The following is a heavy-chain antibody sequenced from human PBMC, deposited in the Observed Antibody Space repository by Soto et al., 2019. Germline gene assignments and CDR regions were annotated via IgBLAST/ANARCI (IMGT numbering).Heavy chain of an antibody. V-gene: IGHV1-3*04. CDR2: INTGTAST. CDR3: ARGPQDSYGMDV. Sequence: QVQLVQSGAEVKKPGASVKVSCKASGYSFSDYTMHWERRAPGQPPEWMARINTGTASTEYSQKFQGRVTITWDTSASTAYMDLSSLRSEDTAVYYCARGPQDSYGMDVWGQGTTVTVS. CDR1: GYSFSDYT. J-gene: IGHJ6*02.